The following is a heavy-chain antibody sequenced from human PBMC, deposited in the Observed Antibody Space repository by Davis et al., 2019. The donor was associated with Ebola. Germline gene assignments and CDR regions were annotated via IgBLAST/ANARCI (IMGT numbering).Heavy chain of an antibody. V-gene: IGHV3-74*01. CDR3: ARDLKYSSSSARY. J-gene: IGHJ4*02. CDR2: INSDGSST. CDR1: GFTFDDYG. D-gene: IGHD6-6*01. Sequence: HTGGSLRLSCAASGFTFDDYGMSWVRQAPGKGLVWVSRINSDGSSTSYADSVKGRFTISRDNAKNTLYLQMNSLRAEDTAVYYCARDLKYSSSSARYWGQGTLVTVSS.